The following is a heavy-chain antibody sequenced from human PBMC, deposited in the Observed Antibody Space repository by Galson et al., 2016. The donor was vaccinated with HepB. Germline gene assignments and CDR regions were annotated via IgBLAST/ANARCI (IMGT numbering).Heavy chain of an antibody. CDR3: ARVFGTVTAYHFDY. J-gene: IGHJ4*02. CDR2: IRGGGSTI. D-gene: IGHD4-17*01. V-gene: IGHV3-11*01. Sequence: SLRLSCAASGFSFSDYYMSWIRQAPGKGLEWISHIRGGGSTITYADSMKGRFTISRDNAKNLLYLQINSLRAEDTAVYYCARVFGTVTAYHFDYWGRGTLVTVSS. CDR1: GFSFSDYY.